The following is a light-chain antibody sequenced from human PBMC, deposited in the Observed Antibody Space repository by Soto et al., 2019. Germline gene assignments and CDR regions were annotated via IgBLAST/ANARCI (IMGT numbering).Light chain of an antibody. CDR1: QTISSNN. J-gene: IGKJ1*01. Sequence: EIVLTQSPGTLSVSPGERATLSCRASQTISSNNLAWYQQKPGQAPSLLIYGTSSRATGIPDRFSGSGSGTAFTLTISRLEPEDSAIYACQQYGRWTVGQGTKVEIK. CDR3: QQYGRWT. V-gene: IGKV3-20*01. CDR2: GTS.